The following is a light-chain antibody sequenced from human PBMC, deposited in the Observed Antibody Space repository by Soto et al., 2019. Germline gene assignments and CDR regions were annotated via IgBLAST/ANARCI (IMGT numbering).Light chain of an antibody. J-gene: IGKJ1*01. V-gene: IGKV1-39*01. Sequence: DIQMTQSPSSLYASVGDRVTITCRASQSINNYLNWYLQRPGKDPKVIIYDASILQSGVQSRFSGSGSRTDFTLTIINLPPEVFATKYCQQGFSAPPWTFGQETKVE. CDR2: DAS. CDR3: QQGFSAPPWT. CDR1: QSINNY.